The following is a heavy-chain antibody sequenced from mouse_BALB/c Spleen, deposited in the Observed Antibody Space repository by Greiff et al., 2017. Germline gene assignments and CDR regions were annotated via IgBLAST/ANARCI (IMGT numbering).Heavy chain of an antibody. CDR2: IYPGDGDT. Sequence: VQLQQSGAELVRPGSSVKIPCKASGYAFSSYWMNWVKQRPGQGLEWIGQIYPGDGDTNYNGKFKGKATLTADKSSSTAYMQLSSLTSEDSAVYFCARDGTTGYFDYWGQGTTLTVSS. J-gene: IGHJ2*01. CDR3: ARDGTTGYFDY. V-gene: IGHV1-80*01. D-gene: IGHD2-3*01. CDR1: GYAFSSYW.